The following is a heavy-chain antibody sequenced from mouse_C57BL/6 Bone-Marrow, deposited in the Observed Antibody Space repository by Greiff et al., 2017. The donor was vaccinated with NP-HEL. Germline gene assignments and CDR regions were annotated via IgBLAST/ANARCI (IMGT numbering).Heavy chain of an antibody. J-gene: IGHJ2*01. V-gene: IGHV1-81*01. Sequence: QVQLQQSGAELARPGASVKLSCKASGYTFTSYGISWVKQRTGQGLEWIGEIYPRSGNTYSNEKFKGQATLTADKSSSTAYMELRSLTSEDSAVYFCAITYYYGSSLDYWGQGTTLTVSA. CDR1: GYTFTSYG. CDR2: IYPRSGNT. D-gene: IGHD1-1*01. CDR3: AITYYYGSSLDY.